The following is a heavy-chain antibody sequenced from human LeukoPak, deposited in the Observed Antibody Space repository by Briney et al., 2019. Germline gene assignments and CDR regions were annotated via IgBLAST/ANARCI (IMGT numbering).Heavy chain of an antibody. D-gene: IGHD3-22*01. Sequence: GTLSLTCTVSGDSINSLDLWSWVRQPPGKGLEWIGEMYLSGTTHSNPSVKSRVTISIDKSKNQFFLNLSSVTAADTAVYYCAGLVGRYSSGLYYYYFDYWGQGTLVTVSS. V-gene: IGHV4-4*02. CDR1: GDSINSLDL. CDR3: AGLVGRYSSGLYYYYFDY. CDR2: MYLSGTT. J-gene: IGHJ4*02.